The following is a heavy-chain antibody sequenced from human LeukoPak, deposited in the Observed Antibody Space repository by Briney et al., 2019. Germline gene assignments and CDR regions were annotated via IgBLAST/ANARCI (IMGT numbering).Heavy chain of an antibody. Sequence: PSETLSLTCTVSGGSISGYFWTWIRQPPGKGLEWIGYIYHTGNTNYNPSLKSRVTISIDTSKNHFSLNVNSVTAADAAVYYCVRSKSGAYGWFDPWGPGTLVTVSS. D-gene: IGHD2-15*01. CDR2: IYHTGNT. CDR1: GGSISGYF. J-gene: IGHJ5*02. V-gene: IGHV4-59*01. CDR3: VRSKSGAYGWFDP.